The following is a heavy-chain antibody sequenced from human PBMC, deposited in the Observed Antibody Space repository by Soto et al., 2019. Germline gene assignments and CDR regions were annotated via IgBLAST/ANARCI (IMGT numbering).Heavy chain of an antibody. Sequence: QVQLQESGPGLVKPSQTLSLTCTVSGGSISSGGYYWSWIRQHPGKGLEWIGYIYYSGSTYYNPSLKSRVTISVDTSKNQFPLKLSSVTAADTAVYYCAREVSGYCTNGVCYGNYYYYMDVWGKGTTVTVSS. CDR2: IYYSGST. V-gene: IGHV4-31*03. D-gene: IGHD2-8*01. J-gene: IGHJ6*03. CDR1: GGSISSGGYY. CDR3: AREVSGYCTNGVCYGNYYYYMDV.